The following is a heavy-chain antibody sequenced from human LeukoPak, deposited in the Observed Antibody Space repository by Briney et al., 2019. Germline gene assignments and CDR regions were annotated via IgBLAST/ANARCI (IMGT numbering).Heavy chain of an antibody. V-gene: IGHV5-10-1*01. CDR3: ARSRYCSTTSCPNPDY. CDR1: GYSFTTYW. CDR2: IDPSDSYT. J-gene: IGHJ4*02. Sequence: GESLRISCRGSGYSFTTYWISWVRQMPDKGLEWMGRIDPSDSYTNYSPSFQCHVTISSDKSISTAYLQWSSLKASDTAMYYCARSRYCSTTSCPNPDYWGQGTLVTVSS. D-gene: IGHD2-2*01.